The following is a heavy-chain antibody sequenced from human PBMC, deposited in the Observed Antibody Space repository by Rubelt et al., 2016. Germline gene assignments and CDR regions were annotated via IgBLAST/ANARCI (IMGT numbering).Heavy chain of an antibody. CDR1: GFTFSSYA. J-gene: IGHJ1*01. V-gene: IGHV3-33*01. Sequence: QVQLVESGGGVVQPGTSLRLSCAASGFTFSSYAMHGVRQAPGKGLEWVAVIWYTGRNDYYADSVKGRFTISRDNSKHTLFLQMNSLRAEDTAAYYCARHLDASGWGGAFQHWGQGTLVIVSS. D-gene: IGHD6-19*01. CDR2: IWYTGRND. CDR3: ARHLDASGWGGAFQH.